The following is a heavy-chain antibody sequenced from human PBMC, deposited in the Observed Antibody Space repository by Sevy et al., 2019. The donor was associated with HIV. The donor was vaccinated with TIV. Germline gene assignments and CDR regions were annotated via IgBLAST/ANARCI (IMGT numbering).Heavy chain of an antibody. J-gene: IGHJ6*02. Sequence: GGSLRLSCTASGFTFGDYAMSWFRQAPGKGLEWVGFIRSKAYGGTTEYAASVKGRFTISRDDSKSIAYLQMNSLKTEDTAVYYCTRDGPGAFTIFGVLAGYYDMDVWGQGTTVTVSS. CDR3: TRDGPGAFTIFGVLAGYYDMDV. D-gene: IGHD3-3*01. CDR1: GFTFGDYA. V-gene: IGHV3-49*03. CDR2: IRSKAYGGTT.